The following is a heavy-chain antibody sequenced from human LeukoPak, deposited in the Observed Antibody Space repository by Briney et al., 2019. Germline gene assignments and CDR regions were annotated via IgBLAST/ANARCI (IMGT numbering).Heavy chain of an antibody. CDR1: GYSFSTYW. CDR2: IYPGDSDT. Sequence: GESLKISCKRSGYSFSTYWFGWGRQMPGKGLEWMGIIYPGDSDTRYSPSFQGQVTISADRSITTAYLQWSSLKASDTAMYYCASLNNILDTFDIWGQGTMVTVSS. J-gene: IGHJ3*02. D-gene: IGHD2/OR15-2a*01. V-gene: IGHV5-51*01. CDR3: ASLNNILDTFDI.